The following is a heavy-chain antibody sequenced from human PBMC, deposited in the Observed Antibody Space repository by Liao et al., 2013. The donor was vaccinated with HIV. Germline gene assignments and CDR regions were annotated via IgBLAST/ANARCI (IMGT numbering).Heavy chain of an antibody. D-gene: IGHD6-13*01. Sequence: QVQLQESGPRLMKPSETLSLTCTVSSGSISSHYWSWIRQPAGKGLEWIGRIYANGNTNYNPSLKSRVTMSIETSKNQFSLRLTSVTAADTAIYYCARDRGSSWPFDSWGQGTLVTVSS. V-gene: IGHV4-4*07. CDR1: SGSISSHY. CDR2: IYANGNT. J-gene: IGHJ4*02. CDR3: ARDRGSSWPFDS.